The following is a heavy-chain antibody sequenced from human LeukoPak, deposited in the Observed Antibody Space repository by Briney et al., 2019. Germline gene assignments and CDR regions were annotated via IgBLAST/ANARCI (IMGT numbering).Heavy chain of an antibody. CDR1: GFTFSSYG. CDR3: AKDERYYGMDV. CDR2: ISYDGSNK. V-gene: IGHV3-30*18. Sequence: PGRSLRLSCAASGFTFSSYGMHWVRQAPGKGLEWVAVISYDGSNKYYADSGKGRFTISRDNSKNTLYLQMNSLRAGDTAVYYCAKDERYYGMDVWGQGTTVTVSS. J-gene: IGHJ6*02.